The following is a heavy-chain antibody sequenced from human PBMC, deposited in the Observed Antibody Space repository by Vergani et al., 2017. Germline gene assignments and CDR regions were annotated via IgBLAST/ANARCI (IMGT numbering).Heavy chain of an antibody. J-gene: IGHJ6*02. CDR3: ARDGSDYYGSGSYYNVRDGMDV. V-gene: IGHV3-7*01. Sequence: EVQLVESGGGLVQPGGSLRLSCAASGFTFSSYWMSWVRQAPGKWLEWVANIKQDGSEKYYVDSVKGRFTISRDNAKNSLYLQMNSLRAEDTAVYYCARDGSDYYGSGSYYNVRDGMDVWGQGTTVTVSS. D-gene: IGHD3-10*01. CDR2: IKQDGSEK. CDR1: GFTFSSYW.